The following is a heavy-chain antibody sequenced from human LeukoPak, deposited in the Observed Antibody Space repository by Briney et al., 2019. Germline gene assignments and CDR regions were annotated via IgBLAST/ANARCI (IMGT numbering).Heavy chain of an antibody. CDR2: ISSSGSTI. V-gene: IGHV3-48*03. CDR3: ANVGRSNFDY. Sequence: GGSLRLSCAASGFTFSSYEMNWVRQAPGKGLEWVSYISSSGSTIYYADSVKGRFTISRDNAKNSLYLQMNSLSAEDTAVYYCANVGRSNFDYWGQGTLVTVSS. J-gene: IGHJ4*02. D-gene: IGHD6-13*01. CDR1: GFTFSSYE.